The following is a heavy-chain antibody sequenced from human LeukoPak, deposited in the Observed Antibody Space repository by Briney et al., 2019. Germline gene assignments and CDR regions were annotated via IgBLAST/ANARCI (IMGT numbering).Heavy chain of an antibody. V-gene: IGHV1-2*02. J-gene: IGHJ4*02. CDR1: GYTFTGYY. Sequence: ASVKLSCKASGYTFTGYYMHWVRHAPGQGLEWMGWINPNSGGTNYAQKFHGRVTMTRDTSISTAYMELSRLRSGDTAVYYCAREDPSSSWYYFDYWGQGTLVTVS. CDR3: AREDPSSSWYYFDY. CDR2: INPNSGGT. D-gene: IGHD6-13*01.